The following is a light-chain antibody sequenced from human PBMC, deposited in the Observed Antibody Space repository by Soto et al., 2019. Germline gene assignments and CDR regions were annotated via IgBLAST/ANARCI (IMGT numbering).Light chain of an antibody. V-gene: IGLV2-14*01. CDR2: DFS. CDR1: SSDVGGYNY. CDR3: SSYTSSSTLDVV. J-gene: IGLJ2*01. Sequence: QSALTQPASVSGSPGQSITIYCTGTSSDVGGYNYVSWNQQHPGKATKLMIYDFSNRPSGVSNRFSGSKSVNTASLTISGLQAEDESDYYGSSYTSSSTLDVVFGGGTKVTVL.